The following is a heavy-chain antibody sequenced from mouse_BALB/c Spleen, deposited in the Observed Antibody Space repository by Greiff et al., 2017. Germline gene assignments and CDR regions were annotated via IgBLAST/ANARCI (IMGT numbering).Heavy chain of an antibody. CDR1: GFTFTDYY. CDR2: IRNKANGYTT. CDR3: ARDGDFSYAMDY. V-gene: IGHV7-3*02. Sequence: EVQGVESGGGLVQPGGSLRLSCATSGFTFTDYYMSWVRQPPGKALEWLGFIRNKANGYTTEYSASVKGRFTISRDNSQSILYLQMNTLRAEDSATYYCARDGDFSYAMDYWGQGTSVTVSS. J-gene: IGHJ4*01.